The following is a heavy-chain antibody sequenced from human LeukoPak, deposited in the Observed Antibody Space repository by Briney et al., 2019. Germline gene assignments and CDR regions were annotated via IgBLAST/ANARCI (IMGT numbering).Heavy chain of an antibody. D-gene: IGHD6-6*01. CDR1: GYRFTSYW. V-gene: IGHV5-51*01. CDR3: ARSPSSSYFDY. J-gene: IGHJ4*02. Sequence: GESLKISCKGSGYRFTSYWIGWVRQMPGKGLEWMGIIYLGDSNTRYSPSFQDQVSISADKSISTAYLHWSSLKASDTAMYYCARSPSSSYFDYWGQGTLVTVSS. CDR2: IYLGDSNT.